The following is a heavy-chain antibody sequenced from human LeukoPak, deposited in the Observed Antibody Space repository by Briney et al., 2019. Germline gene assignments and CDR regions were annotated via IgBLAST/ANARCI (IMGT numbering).Heavy chain of an antibody. CDR1: GFTFSSYG. J-gene: IGHJ4*02. CDR2: IRYDGSNK. Sequence: GGSLRLSCAASGFTFSSYGMPWVRQAPGKGLEWVAFIRYDGSNKYYADSVKGRFTISRDNSKNTLYLQMNSLRAEDTAVYYCAKDWISEGIADHYFDYWGQGTLVTVSS. CDR3: AKDWISEGIADHYFDY. D-gene: IGHD6-13*01. V-gene: IGHV3-30*02.